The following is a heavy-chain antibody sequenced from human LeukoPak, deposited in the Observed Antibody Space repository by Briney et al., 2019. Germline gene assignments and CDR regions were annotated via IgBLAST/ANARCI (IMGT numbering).Heavy chain of an antibody. D-gene: IGHD3-3*01. CDR3: ARDPARFLEWLSFDY. CDR1: GFTFSIAW. V-gene: IGHV3-48*01. Sequence: GGSLRLSCAASGFTFSIAWMNWVRQTPGKGLEWVSYISSSSSTIYYADSVKGRFTISRDNAKNSLYLQMNSLRAEDTAVYYCARDPARFLEWLSFDYWGQGTLVTVSS. J-gene: IGHJ4*02. CDR2: ISSSSSTI.